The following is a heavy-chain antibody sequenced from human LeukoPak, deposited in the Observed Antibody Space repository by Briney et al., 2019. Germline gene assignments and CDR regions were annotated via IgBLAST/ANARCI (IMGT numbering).Heavy chain of an antibody. CDR2: INHSGST. J-gene: IGHJ6*02. CDR1: GGSFSGYY. D-gene: IGHD2-2*01. Sequence: SETLSLTCAVYGGSFSGYYWSWLRQPPGKGLEWIGEINHSGSTNYNPSLKSRVTISVDTSKNQFSLKLSSVTAADTAVYYCARMGVVPAARSYYYYYGMDVWGQGTTVTVSS. V-gene: IGHV4-34*01. CDR3: ARMGVVPAARSYYYYYGMDV.